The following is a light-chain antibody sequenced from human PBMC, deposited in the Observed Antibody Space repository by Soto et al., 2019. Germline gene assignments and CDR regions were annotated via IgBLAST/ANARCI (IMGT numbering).Light chain of an antibody. J-gene: IGKJ4*01. CDR3: QQSFGTPLT. V-gene: IGKV3-11*01. Sequence: IVLTQSPATLSLSPGERATLSCRASQSVSIYLAWYQHKPGQAPRVLIYDASNRATGIPARFSGSGSGTDFTLTISSLQPEDSATYYCQQSFGTPLTFGGGTKVEIK. CDR1: QSVSIY. CDR2: DAS.